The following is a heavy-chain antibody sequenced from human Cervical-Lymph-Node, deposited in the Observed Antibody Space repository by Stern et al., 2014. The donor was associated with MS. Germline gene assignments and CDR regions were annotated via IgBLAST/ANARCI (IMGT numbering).Heavy chain of an antibody. J-gene: IGHJ5*02. V-gene: IGHV1-2*02. Sequence: VQLVESGAEVEKPGASVKVSCKASGYIFTDYYLHWVRQAPGQGLEWMGRINPKRGGTSYAPSFQGRVTLTRDTSITTAYMDLSRLTSDDTAVYYCTRALRIADRPSPGGHWFDPWGQGTLVIVSS. D-gene: IGHD6-6*01. CDR3: TRALRIADRPSPGGHWFDP. CDR2: INPKRGGT. CDR1: GYIFTDYY.